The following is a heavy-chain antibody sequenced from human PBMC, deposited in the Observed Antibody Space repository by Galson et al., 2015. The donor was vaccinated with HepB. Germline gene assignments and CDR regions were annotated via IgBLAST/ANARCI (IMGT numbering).Heavy chain of an antibody. D-gene: IGHD2-2*01. CDR1: GFTVSSNY. CDR2: IYSGGST. CDR3: FVVVPAAIYPKKLG. Sequence: CAASGFTVSSNYMSWVRQAPGKGLEWVSVIYSGGSTYYADSVKGRFTISRDNSKNTLYLQMNSLRAEDTAVYYCFVVVPAAIYPKKLGWGQGTLVTVSS. V-gene: IGHV3-66*02. J-gene: IGHJ4*02.